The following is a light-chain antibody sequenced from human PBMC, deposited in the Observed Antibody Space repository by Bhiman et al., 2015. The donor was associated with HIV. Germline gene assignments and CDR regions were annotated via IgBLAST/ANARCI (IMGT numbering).Light chain of an antibody. V-gene: IGLV1-47*01. CDR3: AAWDDSLNGQV. J-gene: IGLJ2*01. CDR1: SSNIGNNY. CDR2: RNN. Sequence: QSVLTQPPSVSAAPGQKVTISCSGSSSNIGNNYVSWYQQLPGTAPKLHIYRNNQRPSGVPDRFSGSKSGTSASLAISGLQAEDEADYYCAAWDDSLNGQVFGGGTKLTVL.